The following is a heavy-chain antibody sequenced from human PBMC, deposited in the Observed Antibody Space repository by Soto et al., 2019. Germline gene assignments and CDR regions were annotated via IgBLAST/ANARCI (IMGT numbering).Heavy chain of an antibody. V-gene: IGHV3-30*18. CDR1: GFTFSSYG. Sequence: QVQLVESGGGVVQPGRSLRLSCAASGFTFSSYGMHWVRQAPGKGLEWVAVISYDGSNKYYADSVKGRFTISRDNSKNTLYLQMNSLRAEDTAVYYCAKDRRVYGGFDPWGQGTLVTVSS. J-gene: IGHJ5*02. CDR3: AKDRRVYGGFDP. D-gene: IGHD4-17*01. CDR2: ISYDGSNK.